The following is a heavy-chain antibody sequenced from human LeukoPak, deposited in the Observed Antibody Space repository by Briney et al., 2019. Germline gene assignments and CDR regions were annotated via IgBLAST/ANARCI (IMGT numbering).Heavy chain of an antibody. Sequence: SETLSLTCTVSGDSISRYYWSWIRQPAGKGLEWIGRIYTSGSTNYNPSLKSRVTMSVDTSKNQFSLKLSSVTAADTAVYYCARYLDSSGWCNFDYWGQGTLVTVSS. V-gene: IGHV4-4*07. CDR2: IYTSGST. J-gene: IGHJ4*02. CDR3: ARYLDSSGWCNFDY. D-gene: IGHD6-19*01. CDR1: GDSISRYY.